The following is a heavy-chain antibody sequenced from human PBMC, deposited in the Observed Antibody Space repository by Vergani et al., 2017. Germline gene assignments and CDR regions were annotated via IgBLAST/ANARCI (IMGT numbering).Heavy chain of an antibody. CDR2: TSGSGGST. J-gene: IGHJ4*02. D-gene: IGHD3-10*01. V-gene: IGHV3-23*01. Sequence: EVQLLESGGGLVQPGGSLRLSCAASGFTFSSYAMSWVRQAPGKGLEWVSATSGSGGSTYYADSVKGRFTISRDNSKNTLYLQMNSLRAEDTAVYYCAKDQSNYYGSGINFDYWGQGTLVTVSS. CDR3: AKDQSNYYGSGINFDY. CDR1: GFTFSSYA.